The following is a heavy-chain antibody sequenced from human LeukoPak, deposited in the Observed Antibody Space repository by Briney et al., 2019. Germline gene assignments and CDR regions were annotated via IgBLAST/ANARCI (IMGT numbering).Heavy chain of an antibody. CDR3: AKVVGTPVSSYYYYYMDV. CDR1: GFTFSSYG. CDR2: IRDDGSNK. J-gene: IGHJ6*03. D-gene: IGHD1-1*01. V-gene: IGHV3-30*02. Sequence: GGSLRLSWAASGFTFSSYGMHWVRQAPGKGLEWVAFIRDDGSNKYYEDSVNGRFTIARDNSKNTMYLQMHSLRAEDTAVYYCAKVVGTPVSSYYYYYMDVWGKGTTVTVSS.